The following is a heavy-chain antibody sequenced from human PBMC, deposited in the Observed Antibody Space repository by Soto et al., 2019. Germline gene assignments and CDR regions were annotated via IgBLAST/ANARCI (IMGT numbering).Heavy chain of an antibody. V-gene: IGHV1-18*04. Sequence: QVQLVQSGAEVKKPGASVKVYCKASGYTFTSYGISWVRQAPGQGLEWMGWISAYNGNTNYAQKLQGRVIMTTDTSTSTAYMELRSLRSDDTAVYYCARVFRQQLVGAGNWFDPWGQGTLVTVSS. J-gene: IGHJ5*02. D-gene: IGHD6-13*01. CDR3: ARVFRQQLVGAGNWFDP. CDR1: GYTFTSYG. CDR2: ISAYNGNT.